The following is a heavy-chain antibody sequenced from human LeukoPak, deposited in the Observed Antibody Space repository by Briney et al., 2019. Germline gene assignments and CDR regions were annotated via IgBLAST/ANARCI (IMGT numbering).Heavy chain of an antibody. Sequence: GGSLRLSCAAFGFTFSSYAMSWVRQAPGKGLEWVSAISGSGGSTYYADSVKGRFTISRDNSKNTLYLQMNSLRAEDTAVYYCASRGPYSNYFDYWGQGTLVTVSS. J-gene: IGHJ4*02. CDR2: ISGSGGST. CDR3: ASRGPYSNYFDY. D-gene: IGHD4-11*01. CDR1: GFTFSSYA. V-gene: IGHV3-23*01.